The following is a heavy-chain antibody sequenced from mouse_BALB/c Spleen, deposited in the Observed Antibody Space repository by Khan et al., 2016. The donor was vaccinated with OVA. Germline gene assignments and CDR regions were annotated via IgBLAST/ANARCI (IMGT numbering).Heavy chain of an antibody. D-gene: IGHD2-14*01. Sequence: EVQLQQSGPELVKPGASVKIPCKASGYTFTDYNMDWVKQSHGKSLEWIGDVNPNDGGTIYNQKFKGKATLNVDKSSSTAYKELRSLTSEYTAVYYCARGHYRYGGSWFAYWGQGTLVTVSA. CDR1: GYTFTDYN. J-gene: IGHJ3*01. CDR2: VNPNDGGT. V-gene: IGHV1-18*01. CDR3: ARGHYRYGGSWFAY.